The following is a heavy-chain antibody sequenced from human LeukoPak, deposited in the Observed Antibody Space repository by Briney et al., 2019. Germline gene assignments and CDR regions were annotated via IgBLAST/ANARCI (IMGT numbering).Heavy chain of an antibody. Sequence: GGSLRLSCAASGFTFSSYEMNWVRQAPGKGLEWVSYISSSGSTIYYADSVKGRFTISRDNAKNSLYLQMNSLRAEDTAVYYCARGREQLSHLNWFDPWGQGTLVTVSS. CDR2: ISSSGSTI. D-gene: IGHD6-13*01. CDR1: GFTFSSYE. J-gene: IGHJ5*02. CDR3: ARGREQLSHLNWFDP. V-gene: IGHV3-48*03.